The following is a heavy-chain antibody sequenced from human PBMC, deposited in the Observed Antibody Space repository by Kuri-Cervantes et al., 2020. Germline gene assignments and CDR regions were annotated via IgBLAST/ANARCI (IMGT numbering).Heavy chain of an antibody. CDR2: ISSSSSYI. Sequence: ETLSLTCAASGFTFSAYGMNWVRQAPGKGLEWVSSISSSSSYIYYADSVKGRFTISRDNAKNSLYLQMNSLRAEDTAVYYCASSPYDSSGYYPYWGQGTLVTVSS. CDR3: ASSPYDSSGYYPY. J-gene: IGHJ4*02. V-gene: IGHV3-21*01. CDR1: GFTFSAYG. D-gene: IGHD3-22*01.